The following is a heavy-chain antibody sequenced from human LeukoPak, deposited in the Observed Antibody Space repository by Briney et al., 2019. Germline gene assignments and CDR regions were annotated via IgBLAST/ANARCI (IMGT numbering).Heavy chain of an antibody. CDR2: TYYRSKWYN. J-gene: IGHJ6*03. D-gene: IGHD5/OR15-5a*01. CDR3: ARGGAPLSRYVDYYYMDV. CDR1: GDSVSSNSAA. V-gene: IGHV6-1*01. Sequence: LSQTLSLTCAISGDSVSSNSAAWNWIRQSPSRGLEWLGRTYYRSKWYNDYAVSVKSRITINPDTSKNQFSLQLNSVTPEDTAVYYCARGGAPLSRYVDYYYMDVWGKGITVTVSS.